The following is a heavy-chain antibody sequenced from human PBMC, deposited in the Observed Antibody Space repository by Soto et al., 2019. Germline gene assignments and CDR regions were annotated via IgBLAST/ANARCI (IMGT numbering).Heavy chain of an antibody. J-gene: IGHJ6*02. CDR3: AHRGKVRGVISNYYYYGMDV. Sequence: QITLKESGPTLVKPTQTLTLTCTFSGFSLSTSGVGVGWIRQPPGKALEWLALIYWDDDKRYSPSLKSRLTTTQDTSKNPGVLTMTNMEPVDTATYYWAHRGKVRGVISNYYYYGMDVWGQGTTVTVSS. CDR2: IYWDDDK. D-gene: IGHD3-10*01. CDR1: GFSLSTSGVG. V-gene: IGHV2-5*02.